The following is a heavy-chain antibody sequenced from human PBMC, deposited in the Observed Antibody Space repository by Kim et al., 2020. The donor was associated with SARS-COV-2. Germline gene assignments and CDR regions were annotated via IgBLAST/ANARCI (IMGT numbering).Heavy chain of an antibody. CDR2: ISWDGGST. V-gene: IGHV3-43*01. D-gene: IGHD3-10*01. J-gene: IGHJ4*02. Sequence: GGSLRLSCAASGFTFDDYTMHWVRQAPGKGLEWVSLISWDGGSTYYADSVKGRFTISRDNSKNSLYLQMNSLRTEDTALYYCAKAYGSGSYSGDSYFDYWGQGTLVTVSS. CDR3: AKAYGSGSYSGDSYFDY. CDR1: GFTFDDYT.